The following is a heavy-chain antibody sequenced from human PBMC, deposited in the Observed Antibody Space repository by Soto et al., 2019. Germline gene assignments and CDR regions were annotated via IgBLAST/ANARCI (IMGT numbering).Heavy chain of an antibody. D-gene: IGHD1-26*01. V-gene: IGHV3-13*01. CDR1: GFTFSSYD. CDR3: ARGLGSEVGATTVYYYSYGMDV. J-gene: IGHJ6*02. Sequence: PGGSLRLSCAASGFTFSSYDMHWVRQATGKGLEWVSAIGTAGDTYYPGSVKGRFTISRENAKNSLYLQMNSLRAGDTAVYYCARGLGSEVGATTVYYYSYGMDVWRQGTTVTVSS. CDR2: IGTAGDT.